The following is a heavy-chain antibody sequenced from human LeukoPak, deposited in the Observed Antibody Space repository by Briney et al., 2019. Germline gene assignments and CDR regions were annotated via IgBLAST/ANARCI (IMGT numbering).Heavy chain of an antibody. J-gene: IGHJ4*02. CDR3: ARDSWYYDSSGYWYYFDY. CDR2: INPNSGGT. CDR1: GYTFTGYY. D-gene: IGHD3-22*01. V-gene: IGHV1-2*02. Sequence: VASVKVSCKASGYTFTGYYMHWVRQAPGQGLEWMGWINPNSGGTNYAQKFQGRVTMTRDTSISTAYMELSRLRSDDTAVYYCARDSWYYDSSGYWYYFDYWGQGTLVTVSS.